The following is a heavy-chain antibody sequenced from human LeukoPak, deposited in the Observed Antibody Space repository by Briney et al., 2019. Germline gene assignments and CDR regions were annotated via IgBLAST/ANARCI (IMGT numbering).Heavy chain of an antibody. D-gene: IGHD5-18*01. Sequence: GASVKVSCKASGYTFTSYDINWVRQATGQGLEWMGWMNSNSGNTGYAQKFQGRVTMTRNTSISTAYMELSSLRSEDTAVYYCARRRGYSYGDLFDPWGQGTLVTVSS. CDR2: MNSNSGNT. CDR3: ARRRGYSYGDLFDP. J-gene: IGHJ5*02. V-gene: IGHV1-8*01. CDR1: GYTFTSYD.